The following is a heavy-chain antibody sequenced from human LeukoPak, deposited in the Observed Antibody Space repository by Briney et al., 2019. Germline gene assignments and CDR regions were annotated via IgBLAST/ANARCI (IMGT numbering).Heavy chain of an antibody. CDR3: ARDRLNTMVRGKIRYCYMDV. V-gene: IGHV4-38-2*02. CDR1: GYSIGSGYY. Sequence: PSETLSLTCSVCGYSIGSGYYWGWIRQTPGKGLEWIGNIFHSGSTNYNPSLQSRVTISVDTSKNQFSLKLRSVTAADTAVYYCARDRLNTMVRGKIRYCYMDVWGKGTTVTISS. D-gene: IGHD3-10*01. CDR2: IFHSGST. J-gene: IGHJ6*03.